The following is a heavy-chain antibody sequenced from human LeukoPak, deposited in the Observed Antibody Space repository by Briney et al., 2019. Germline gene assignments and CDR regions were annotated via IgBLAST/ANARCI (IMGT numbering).Heavy chain of an antibody. D-gene: IGHD3-22*01. CDR2: ISGSGGST. V-gene: IGHV3-23*01. Sequence: GGSLRLSCAASGFTFNNYAMNWVRQAPGKGLEWVSGISGSGGSTYYADSVKGRFTISRDNSKNTLYLQMSRLRAEDTAVYFCAKDPLSYYDSSGYRYFDYWGQGTLVTVSS. CDR3: AKDPLSYYDSSGYRYFDY. CDR1: GFTFNNYA. J-gene: IGHJ4*02.